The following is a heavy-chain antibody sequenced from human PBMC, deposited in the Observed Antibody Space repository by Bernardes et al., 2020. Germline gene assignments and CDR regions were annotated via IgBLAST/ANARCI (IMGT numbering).Heavy chain of an antibody. CDR1: GGSFSGYY. Sequence: SETLSLTRAVYGGSFSGYYWRWIRQLPGKGPVWLGEINQSGSTNYYPCPKSRVIISVDTAKNQSPLKLNSVNAADTAVYYCARGPPPDGPDISGFYHFFDYWGQGALVTVS. V-gene: IGHV4-34*01. CDR2: INQSGST. D-gene: IGHD3-22*01. CDR3: ARGPPPDGPDISGFYHFFDY. J-gene: IGHJ4*01.